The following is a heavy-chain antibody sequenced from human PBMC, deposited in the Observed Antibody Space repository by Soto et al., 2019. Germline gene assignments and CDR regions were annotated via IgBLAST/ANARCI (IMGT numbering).Heavy chain of an antibody. J-gene: IGHJ4*02. D-gene: IGHD3-22*01. V-gene: IGHV3-21*01. CDR2: ISSSAVYI. CDR1: GFNFITYS. Sequence: EVQLVESGGGPVRPGGSLKLSCAASGFNFITYSLSWVRQAPGKGLEWVASISSSAVYIDYADSVKCRFTISRDNANNSLYLQMNSLRAEDTATYYCVRDGLDYYDTERLYFDNWGQGTLVTVSS. CDR3: VRDGLDYYDTERLYFDN.